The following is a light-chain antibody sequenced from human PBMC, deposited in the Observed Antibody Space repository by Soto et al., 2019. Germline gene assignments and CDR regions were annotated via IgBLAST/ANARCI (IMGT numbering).Light chain of an antibody. CDR3: QQASAFLRT. J-gene: IGKJ1*01. Sequence: LQLTQSPSSCSASVVDMFTSGSGASQGIVIWLAWYQHKPGKDPNLLIYAASTLQRSGPSRFSGSGAGTDVSLITSSLQPEDFVTYYCQQASAFLRTFGQGTKVDI. V-gene: IGKV1-12*01. CDR1: QGIVIW. CDR2: AAS.